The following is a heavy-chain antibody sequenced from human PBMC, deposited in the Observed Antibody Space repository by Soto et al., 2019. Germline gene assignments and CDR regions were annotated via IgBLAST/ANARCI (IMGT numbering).Heavy chain of an antibody. CDR2: VYISGST. J-gene: IGHJ4*02. V-gene: IGHV4-4*07. D-gene: IGHD4-17*01. CDR3: ASALLDYGDYYFDS. Sequence: QVQLQESGPGLVKPSETLSLTCTVSGGSISSHYWVWIRQPAVKALEWIGRVYISGSTNYNPSLESRVTMSVDTSKNQFSLKLSSVTAADTAVYYCASALLDYGDYYFDSWGQGTLVTVSS. CDR1: GGSISSHY.